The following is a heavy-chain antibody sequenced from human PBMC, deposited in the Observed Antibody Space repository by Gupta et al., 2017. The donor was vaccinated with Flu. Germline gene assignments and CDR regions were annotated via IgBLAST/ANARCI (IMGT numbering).Heavy chain of an antibody. D-gene: IGHD6-13*01. CDR1: GFSLITCGVG. Sequence: QITLKESGPTLVKPTQTLTLTCTFSGFSLITCGVGVGWIRQPPGKALEWLALIYWDDDKRHSPSLKSRLTITKDTSRNQVVLTMTNMDPVDTATYYCAHSGGIAAPPDAFDIWGQGTVVTVSS. V-gene: IGHV2-5*02. J-gene: IGHJ3*02. CDR3: AHSGGIAAPPDAFDI. CDR2: IYWDDDK.